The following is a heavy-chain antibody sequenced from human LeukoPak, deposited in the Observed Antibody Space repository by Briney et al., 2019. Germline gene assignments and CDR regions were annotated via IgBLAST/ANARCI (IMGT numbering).Heavy chain of an antibody. CDR1: GGSVSDYY. V-gene: IGHV4-59*02. Sequence: PSETLSLTCTVSGGSVSDYYRGWIRQPPGKGLEWIGYFYNSGSSTYNPSLKSRVTISVDTSKEQFSLKVNSVTAADTAVYYCTRGAGWLIDYWGQGILVTVSS. CDR3: TRGAGWLIDY. J-gene: IGHJ4*02. D-gene: IGHD3-16*01. CDR2: FYNSGSS.